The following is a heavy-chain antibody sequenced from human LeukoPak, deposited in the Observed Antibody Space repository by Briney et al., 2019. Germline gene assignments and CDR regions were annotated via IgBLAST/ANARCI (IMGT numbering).Heavy chain of an antibody. Sequence: GGSLRLSCAASGFTFSSYGMHWVRQAPGKGLEWVAVISYDGSNKYYADSVKGRFTISRDNSKNTLYLQMNSLRAEDTAVYYCARDLDSSGWYAIDYWGQGTLVTVSS. CDR3: ARDLDSSGWYAIDY. CDR2: ISYDGSNK. CDR1: GFTFSSYG. D-gene: IGHD6-19*01. V-gene: IGHV3-30*03. J-gene: IGHJ4*02.